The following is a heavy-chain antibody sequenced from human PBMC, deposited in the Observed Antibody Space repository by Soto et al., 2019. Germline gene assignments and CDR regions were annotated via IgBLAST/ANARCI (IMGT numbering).Heavy chain of an antibody. Sequence: PSETLSHTCAVYGGSFSGYYWSWIRQPPGKGLEWIGEINHSGSTNYNPSLKSRVTISVDTSKNQFSLKLSSVTAADTAVYYCARGIGDYGAFDIWGQGTMVTVSS. V-gene: IGHV4-34*01. CDR1: GGSFSGYY. CDR3: ARGIGDYGAFDI. CDR2: INHSGST. D-gene: IGHD4-17*01. J-gene: IGHJ3*02.